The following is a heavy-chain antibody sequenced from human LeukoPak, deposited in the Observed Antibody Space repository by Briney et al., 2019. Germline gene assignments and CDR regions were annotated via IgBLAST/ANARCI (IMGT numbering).Heavy chain of an antibody. CDR3: ARESPSYRQQLAFDY. CDR2: IYSGGST. D-gene: IGHD6-13*01. CDR1: GFTVSNNY. J-gene: IGHJ4*02. V-gene: IGHV3-53*01. Sequence: PGGSLRLSCAASGFTVSNNYMSWVRQAPGKGLEWVSIIYSGGSTFYADSVKGRFTISRDNSKNTLYLQMNSLRAEDTAVYYCARESPSYRQQLAFDYWGQGTLVTVSS.